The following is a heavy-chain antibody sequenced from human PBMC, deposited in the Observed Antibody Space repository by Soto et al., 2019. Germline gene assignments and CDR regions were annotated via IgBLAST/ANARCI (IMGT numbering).Heavy chain of an antibody. CDR1: GFTFSSYG. J-gene: IGHJ4*02. D-gene: IGHD4-17*01. Sequence: QVQLVESGGGVVQPGRSLRLSCAASGFTFSSYGMHWVRQAPGKGLEWVAVISYDGSNKYYADSVKGRFTISRDNSKNTLYLQMNSLRAEDTAVYYCAKDKNGDWGQGTLVTVSS. V-gene: IGHV3-30*18. CDR2: ISYDGSNK. CDR3: AKDKNGD.